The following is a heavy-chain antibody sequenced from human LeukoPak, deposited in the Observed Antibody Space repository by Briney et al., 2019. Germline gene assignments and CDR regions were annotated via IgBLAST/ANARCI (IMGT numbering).Heavy chain of an antibody. Sequence: GGSLRLSCGASGFTFSSHAMSWVRQTPERGLEGVSAITGGGDSAYYPDSVKGRFTISRDNSKNTLYLQMNNLGAEDTALYYCVSGDTGSGYYYWGQGTLVTVSS. CDR1: GFTFSSHA. CDR3: VSGDTGSGYYY. D-gene: IGHD3-22*01. CDR2: ITGGGDSA. J-gene: IGHJ4*02. V-gene: IGHV3-23*01.